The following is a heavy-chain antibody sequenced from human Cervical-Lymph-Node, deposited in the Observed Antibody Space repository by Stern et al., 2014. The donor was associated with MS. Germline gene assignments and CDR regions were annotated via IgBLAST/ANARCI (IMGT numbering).Heavy chain of an antibody. CDR2: ISWNGGTT. Sequence: EVQLVESGGGLEQPGRSLRLSCAASGFAFDDYAMHWVRPAPGKGLEWVSTISWNGGTTNYADSVQGRFTISRDNAHNSLYLQMNSLRPEDTALYYCAKDGSFADYHAGMDVWGRGTTVTVSS. CDR3: AKDGSFADYHAGMDV. J-gene: IGHJ6*02. D-gene: IGHD4/OR15-4a*01. V-gene: IGHV3-9*01. CDR1: GFAFDDYA.